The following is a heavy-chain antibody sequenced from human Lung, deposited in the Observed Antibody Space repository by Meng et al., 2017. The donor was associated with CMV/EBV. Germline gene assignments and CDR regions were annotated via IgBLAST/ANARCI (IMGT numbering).Heavy chain of an antibody. CDR2: TYYRSKWYY. CDR1: GDSVSSNSAA. CDR3: SRGHYDSSGYPIDH. V-gene: IGHV6-1*01. Sequence: SQTXSLTXAIPGDSVSSNSAAWNWLRQSPSRGLEWLRRTYYRSKWYYAYAVSVKSRITINQDTCKNQFYLQLNSVTPEDTDVYYCSRGHYDSSGYPIDHWGQGTXVTVSS. J-gene: IGHJ4*02. D-gene: IGHD3-22*01.